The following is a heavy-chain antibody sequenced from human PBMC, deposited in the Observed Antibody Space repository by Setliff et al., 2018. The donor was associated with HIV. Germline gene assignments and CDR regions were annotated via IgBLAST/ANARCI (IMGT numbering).Heavy chain of an antibody. CDR1: GGSINTYY. J-gene: IGHJ4*02. D-gene: IGHD5-18*01. CDR2: IFYSETVYYGGRT. CDR3: ARGGGPDTNFDL. Sequence: SETLSLTCTVSGGSINTYYWGWIRQPPGKGLEWIGSIFYSETVYYGGRTYYSPSLKSRVSISLDPSTKQVSLRLRSVTAADRAVYYCARGGGPDTNFDLWGQGTLVTVSS. V-gene: IGHV4-39*07.